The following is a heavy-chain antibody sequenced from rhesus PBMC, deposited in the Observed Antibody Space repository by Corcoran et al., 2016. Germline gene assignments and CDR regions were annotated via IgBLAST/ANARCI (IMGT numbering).Heavy chain of an antibody. V-gene: IGHV4-165*02. J-gene: IGHJ4*01. CDR3: ARHTYSSGWYGAY. Sequence: QVQLQESGPGLVKPSETLSLTCAVSGGSISGYYWNWISQPPGKGLEWIGYIGGSSGSTSYNHSLKSRVTISTDTSKNQFALKLSSVTAADTAVYYCARHTYSSGWYGAYWGQGVLVTVSS. D-gene: IGHD6-31*01. CDR1: GGSISGYY. CDR2: IGGSSGST.